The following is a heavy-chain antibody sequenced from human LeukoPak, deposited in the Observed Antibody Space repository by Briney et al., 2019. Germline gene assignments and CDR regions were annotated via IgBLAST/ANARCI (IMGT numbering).Heavy chain of an antibody. CDR2: IYHSGST. Sequence: PSETLSLTCGVPSYSISSGYYWGWIRQPPGKGLEWIGTIYHSGSTYYNPSLKSRVTISVDTSKNQFSPKLSSVTAADTAVYYCARESRLSSGWYMDYWGQGTLVTVSS. V-gene: IGHV4-38-2*02. J-gene: IGHJ4*02. CDR3: ARESRLSSGWYMDY. D-gene: IGHD6-19*01. CDR1: SYSISSGYY.